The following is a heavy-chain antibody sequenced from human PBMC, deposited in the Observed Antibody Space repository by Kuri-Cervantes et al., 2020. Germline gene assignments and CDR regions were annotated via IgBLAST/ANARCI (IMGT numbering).Heavy chain of an antibody. CDR1: GGSISSGGYY. Sequence: ETLSLTCTVSGGSISSGGYYWSWVRQAPGKGLEWVSVIYSGGSTYYADSVKGRFTISRDNSKNTLYLQMNSLRAEDTAVYYCARDWGGDYSDYWGQGTLVTVSS. CDR2: IYSGGST. V-gene: IGHV3-53*01. J-gene: IGHJ4*02. D-gene: IGHD3-16*01. CDR3: ARDWGGDYSDY.